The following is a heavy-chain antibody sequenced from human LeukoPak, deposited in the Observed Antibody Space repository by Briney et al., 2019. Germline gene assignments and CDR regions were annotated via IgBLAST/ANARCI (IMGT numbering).Heavy chain of an antibody. D-gene: IGHD3-10*01. Sequence: SQTLSLTCTVSDDSISSGNHYWTWIRQPAGKGLEWIGHIYTNGRTNYNPSLKSRVTLSLDTSKKQFSLKLSSVTAADTAVYYCARGLGFGERVLDYWGQGTLVTVSS. J-gene: IGHJ4*02. CDR2: IYTNGRT. CDR3: ARGLGFGERVLDY. V-gene: IGHV4-61*09. CDR1: DDSISSGNHY.